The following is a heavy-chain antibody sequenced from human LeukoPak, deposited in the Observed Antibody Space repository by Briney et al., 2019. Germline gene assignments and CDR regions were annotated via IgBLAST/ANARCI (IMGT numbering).Heavy chain of an antibody. Sequence: SETLSLTWAVYGGSFSGYYWSWIRQPPEKGLEWIGEINHSGSTNYNPSLKSRVTISVDTSKNQFSLKLSSVTAADTAVYYCARARGAVAGYFDFWGQGTLVTVSS. CDR3: ARARGAVAGYFDF. CDR2: INHSGST. CDR1: GGSFSGYY. V-gene: IGHV4-34*01. D-gene: IGHD6-19*01. J-gene: IGHJ4*02.